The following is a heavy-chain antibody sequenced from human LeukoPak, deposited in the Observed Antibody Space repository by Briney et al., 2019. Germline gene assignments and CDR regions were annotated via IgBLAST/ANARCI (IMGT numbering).Heavy chain of an antibody. Sequence: SETLSLTCTVSGGSISSSNWWSWVRQPPGKGLEWIGEIYHSGSTNYNPSLKSRVTISVDKSKNQFSLKLSSVTAADTAVYYCARDMLITFGGVDNWGQGTLVTVSS. J-gene: IGHJ4*02. CDR2: IYHSGST. CDR1: GGSISSSNW. CDR3: ARDMLITFGGVDN. V-gene: IGHV4-4*02. D-gene: IGHD3-16*01.